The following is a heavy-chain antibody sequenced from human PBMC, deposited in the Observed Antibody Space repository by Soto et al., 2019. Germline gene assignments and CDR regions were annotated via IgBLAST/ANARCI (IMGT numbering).Heavy chain of an antibody. CDR1: GFTFSDYY. Sequence: XEFLRLSFAASGFTFSDYYMSWIRQAPGKGLEWVSYISSSSSYTNYADSVKGRFTISRDNAKNSLYLQMNSLRAEDTAVYYSAREGRGSHYWGQGTLVTVSS. J-gene: IGHJ4*02. V-gene: IGHV3-11*06. D-gene: IGHD3-10*01. CDR2: ISSSSSYT. CDR3: AREGRGSHY.